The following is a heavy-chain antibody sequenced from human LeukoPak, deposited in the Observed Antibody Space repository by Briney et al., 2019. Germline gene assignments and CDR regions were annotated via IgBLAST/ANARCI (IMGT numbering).Heavy chain of an antibody. CDR1: GGSFSGYY. D-gene: IGHD3-10*01. J-gene: IGHJ4*02. V-gene: IGHV4-34*01. CDR2: INHSGST. CDR3: ARDYYGSGLNDY. Sequence: SETLSLTCAVYGGSFSGYYWSWIRQPPGKGLEWIGEINHSGSTNYNPSLKSRVTISVDTSKNQFSLTLSSVTAADTAVYYCARDYYGSGLNDYWGQGTLVTVSS.